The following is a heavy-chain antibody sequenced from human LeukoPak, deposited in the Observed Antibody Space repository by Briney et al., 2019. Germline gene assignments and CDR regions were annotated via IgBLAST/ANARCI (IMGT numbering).Heavy chain of an antibody. J-gene: IGHJ4*02. D-gene: IGHD1-1*01. CDR3: ATEIAGTPYYFDY. V-gene: IGHV3-23*01. CDR1: GFTFSSYA. Sequence: PGGSLRLSCAASGFTFSSYAMSWVRQAPGKGLEWVSAISGSGGSTYYADSVRGRFTISRDNSKNTLYLQMNSLRAEDTAVYYCATEIAGTPYYFDYWGQGTLVTVSS. CDR2: ISGSGGST.